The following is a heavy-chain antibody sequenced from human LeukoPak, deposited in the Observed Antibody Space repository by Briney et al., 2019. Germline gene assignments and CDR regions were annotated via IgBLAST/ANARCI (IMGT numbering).Heavy chain of an antibody. D-gene: IGHD6-13*01. V-gene: IGHV3-7*01. CDR3: SMRNFAAAGYYHYHYMDV. J-gene: IGHJ6*03. CDR2: IRTDGSEK. CDR1: GFTYSRYW. Sequence: GGSLRLSCVGSGFTYSRYWISWVRQAAGKGLEWVANIRTDGSEKYYVDSVKGRFTSSRDNAKNSLYLQMISLRAEDTAVYYCSMRNFAAAGYYHYHYMDVWGKGTTVTVSS.